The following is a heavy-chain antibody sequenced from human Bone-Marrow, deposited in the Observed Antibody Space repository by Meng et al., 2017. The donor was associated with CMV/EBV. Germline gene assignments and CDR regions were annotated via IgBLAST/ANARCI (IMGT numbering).Heavy chain of an antibody. CDR3: ARSGSGWYGGGMDY. CDR1: GYNFFNYD. D-gene: IGHD6-19*01. V-gene: IGHV1-8*03. J-gene: IGHJ4*02. CDR2: INPKSGNT. Sequence: ASVKVSCKASGYNFFNYDINWLRHTTGQGLEYMGWINPKSGNTDYARKFQGRITFTRNTSTNTAFMEVNSLRSEDTAFYYCARSGSGWYGGGMDYWGQGTRVTVYS.